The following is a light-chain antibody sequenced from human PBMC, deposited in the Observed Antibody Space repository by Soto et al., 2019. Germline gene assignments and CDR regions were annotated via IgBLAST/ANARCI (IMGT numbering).Light chain of an antibody. Sequence: DIQMTQSPSSLSASVGDRVTITCRASQTISTYLNWYQQNPGKAPKLLIYAASTLQSGVPSRFSGSGSGTDFTLTISSLQPEDFAXXYXQQSXGIPYTFGQGTKLEIK. CDR3: QQSXGIPYT. V-gene: IGKV1-39*01. CDR2: AAS. CDR1: QTISTY. J-gene: IGKJ2*01.